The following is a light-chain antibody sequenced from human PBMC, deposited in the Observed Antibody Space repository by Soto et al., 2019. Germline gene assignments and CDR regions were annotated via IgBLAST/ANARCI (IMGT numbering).Light chain of an antibody. CDR3: QQSYSTPGLT. J-gene: IGKJ4*01. CDR2: AAS. V-gene: IGKV1-39*01. Sequence: EIQITQSPSSLSASVGDRVTITCRASQSIRSYLNWYQQKPGKAPKLLIYAASSLQSGVPSRFSGSGSGTDFTLTISSLQPEDFATYYCQQSYSTPGLTFGGGTKVEIK. CDR1: QSIRSY.